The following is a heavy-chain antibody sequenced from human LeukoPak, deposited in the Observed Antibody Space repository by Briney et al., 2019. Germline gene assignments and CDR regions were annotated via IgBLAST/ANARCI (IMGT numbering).Heavy chain of an antibody. Sequence: PSETLSLTCTVSGGSISSSSYYWGWIRQPPGKGLEWIGSIYYSGSTYYNPSLKSRVTISVDTSKNQFSLKLSSVTAADTAVYYCARDPKWGYYDSSGYTYYYYYYMDVWGKGTTVTVSS. CDR3: ARDPKWGYYDSSGYTYYYYYYMDV. CDR2: IYYSGST. D-gene: IGHD3-22*01. V-gene: IGHV4-39*07. J-gene: IGHJ6*03. CDR1: GGSISSSSYY.